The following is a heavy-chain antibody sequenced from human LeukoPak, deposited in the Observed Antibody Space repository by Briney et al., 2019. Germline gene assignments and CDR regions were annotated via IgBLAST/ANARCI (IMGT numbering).Heavy chain of an antibody. V-gene: IGHV1-8*01. J-gene: IGHJ4*02. CDR2: MNPNSGNT. CDR3: ARDLGYYDSSGYQSDY. D-gene: IGHD3-22*01. CDR1: GYTFTSYD. Sequence: ASVKVSCKASGYTFTSYDINWVRQATGQGLEWMGWMNPNSGNTGYAQKFQGRVTITADESTSTAYMELSSLRSEDTAVYYCARDLGYYDSSGYQSDYWGQGTLVTVSS.